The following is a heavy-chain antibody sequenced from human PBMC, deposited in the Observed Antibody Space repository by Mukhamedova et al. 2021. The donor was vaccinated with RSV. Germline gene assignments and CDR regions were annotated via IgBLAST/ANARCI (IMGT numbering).Heavy chain of an antibody. Sequence: ANIKADGSAKYYVDSVKGRFTISRDNAKNSLYLQMNSLRAEDTAVYYCEGVAQGGQGTLVTVFS. V-gene: IGHV3-7*03. CDR3: EGVAQ. CDR2: IKADGSAK. D-gene: IGHD2-21*01. J-gene: IGHJ4*02.